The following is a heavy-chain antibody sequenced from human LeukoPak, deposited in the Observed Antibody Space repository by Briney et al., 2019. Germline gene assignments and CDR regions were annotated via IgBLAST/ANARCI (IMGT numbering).Heavy chain of an antibody. CDR1: GGSISSSSYY. V-gene: IGHV4-39*07. CDR2: MYDSGRT. D-gene: IGHD3-22*01. Sequence: SETLSLTCTVSGGSISSSSYYWGWIRQPPGKGLEWIGSMYDSGRTYYSPSLKSRVTISVDTSKNQFSLKLSSVTAADTAVYYCARDSSGYYPIFDYWGQGTLVTVSS. J-gene: IGHJ4*02. CDR3: ARDSSGYYPIFDY.